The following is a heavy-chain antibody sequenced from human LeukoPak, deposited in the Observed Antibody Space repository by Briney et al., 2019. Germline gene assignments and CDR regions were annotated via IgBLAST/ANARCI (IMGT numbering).Heavy chain of an antibody. CDR1: GYSFTNYW. J-gene: IGHJ4*02. V-gene: IGHV5-51*01. D-gene: IGHD2-15*01. CDR2: IYPDDSDT. Sequence: GESLKISCKGSGYSFTNYWIGWVRQMPGKGLEWMGIIYPDDSDTRYSPSFQCQVTISADKSISTAYLQWSSLNASDTAMYYCARRYCGGGSCYSGKQYYFDYWGQGTLVTVSS. CDR3: ARRYCGGGSCYSGKQYYFDY.